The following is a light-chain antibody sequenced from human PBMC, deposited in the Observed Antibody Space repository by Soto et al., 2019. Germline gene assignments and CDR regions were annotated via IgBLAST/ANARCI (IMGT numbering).Light chain of an antibody. Sequence: QPVVTQEPSLTVSPGGTVTLTCGSSTGAVTSNHHPYWFQQKAGQAPRTLIYDTSNKHSWTPARFSGSLLGDKAALTLSGAQPEDEAQYNCLLSYNAARVFGGGTKVTVL. J-gene: IGLJ3*02. CDR3: LLSYNAARV. V-gene: IGLV7-46*01. CDR2: DTS. CDR1: TGAVTSNHH.